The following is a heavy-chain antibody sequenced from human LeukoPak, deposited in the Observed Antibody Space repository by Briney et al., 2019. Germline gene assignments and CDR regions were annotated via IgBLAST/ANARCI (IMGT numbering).Heavy chain of an antibody. J-gene: IGHJ5*02. V-gene: IGHV4-39*01. CDR3: ARSSGYSSSGGLNWFDT. Sequence: SETLSLTCTVSGGSISSSSYYWGWIRQPPGKGLEWIGSIYYSGSTYYNPSLKSRVTISVDTSKNQFSLKLSSVTAADTAVYYCARSSGYSSSGGLNWFDTWGQGTLLTVSS. D-gene: IGHD6-13*01. CDR1: GGSISSSSYY. CDR2: IYYSGST.